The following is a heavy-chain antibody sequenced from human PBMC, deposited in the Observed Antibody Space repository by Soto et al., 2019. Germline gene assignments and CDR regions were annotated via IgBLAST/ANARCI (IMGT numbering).Heavy chain of an antibody. V-gene: IGHV1-69*06. J-gene: IGHJ6*02. CDR1: GGSFSNYA. CDR3: TRGELLDWHLFFATDV. Sequence: GASVKVSCKASGGSFSNYAVNWVRQAPGQGLEWIGGIIPNFGTPKYAQRFQDRVTITADTSATTVYMELSSLRSEDTALYYCTRGELLDWHLFFATDVWGQGTSVTVSS. D-gene: IGHD3-9*01. CDR2: IIPNFGTP.